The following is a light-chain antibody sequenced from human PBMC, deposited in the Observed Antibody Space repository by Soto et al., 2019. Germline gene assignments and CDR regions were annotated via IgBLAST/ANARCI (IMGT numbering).Light chain of an antibody. Sequence: QAVVTQPPSVSGAPGQRVTISCTGSSTNIAAGHYVQWYQQLPGSAPKLLIYAHNIRPSVVPDRFSVSKSGPSASLAITGLQADDEAYYYCQSYDNSLREVFGAGTKLTVL. J-gene: IGLJ3*02. CDR2: AHN. CDR1: STNIAAGHY. V-gene: IGLV1-40*01. CDR3: QSYDNSLREV.